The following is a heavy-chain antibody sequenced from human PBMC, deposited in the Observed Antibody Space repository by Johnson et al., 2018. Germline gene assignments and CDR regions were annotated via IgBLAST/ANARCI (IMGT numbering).Heavy chain of an antibody. V-gene: IGHV3-66*02. J-gene: IGHJ3*02. CDR1: GFTVSSNY. CDR3: ARNYGGNWGKVFDI. Sequence: VQLVQSGGGLVQPGGSLRLSCAASGFTVSSNYMSWVRQAPGKGLAWVSIIYGGGSTYSADSVKGRFTISRDKSKNTRFLQLNSLRAEDTAVYYCARNYGGNWGKVFDIWGQGTMVTVSS. CDR2: IYGGGST. D-gene: IGHD4-23*01.